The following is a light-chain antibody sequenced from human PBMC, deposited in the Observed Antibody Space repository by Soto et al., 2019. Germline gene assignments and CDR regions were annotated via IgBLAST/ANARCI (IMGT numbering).Light chain of an antibody. Sequence: QTVVTQPPSASGTPGQRVTISCSGSSSNIGSNYVYWYQQLPGTAPKLLIYRNNQRPSGVPDRFSDSKSGTSASLAISGLRSEDEADYYCAAWDDSLSGPVFGGGTQLTVL. CDR3: AAWDDSLSGPV. V-gene: IGLV1-47*01. J-gene: IGLJ7*01. CDR1: SSNIGSNY. CDR2: RNN.